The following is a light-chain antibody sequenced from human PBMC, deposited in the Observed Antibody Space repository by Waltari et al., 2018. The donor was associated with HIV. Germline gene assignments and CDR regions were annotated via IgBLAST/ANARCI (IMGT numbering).Light chain of an antibody. CDR2: EVN. V-gene: IGLV2-14*01. CDR3: SSYTTSSTVV. CDR1: SSDVGDSKY. J-gene: IGLJ3*02. Sequence: QSALTQPASVSGSPGQSITISCTATSSDVGDSKYVSWYQQYPGKAPKLMIYEVNTRPSGVSNRFSGSKSGHTASLTISGLQTEDEGDYYCSSYTTSSTVVFGGGTKLTVL.